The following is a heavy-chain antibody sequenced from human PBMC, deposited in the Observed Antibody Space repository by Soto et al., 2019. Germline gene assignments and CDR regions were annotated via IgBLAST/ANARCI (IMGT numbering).Heavy chain of an antibody. CDR1: GFTFSSYG. CDR3: AKSLRGIIIDFDY. J-gene: IGHJ4*02. V-gene: IGHV3-23*01. D-gene: IGHD3-10*01. CDR2: ISGSGGST. Sequence: GGSLRLSCAASGFTFSSYGMHWVRQAPGKGLEWVSAISGSGGSTYYVDSVKGRFTISRDNSKNTLYLQMNSLRAEDTAVYYCAKSLRGIIIDFDYWGQGTVVTVS.